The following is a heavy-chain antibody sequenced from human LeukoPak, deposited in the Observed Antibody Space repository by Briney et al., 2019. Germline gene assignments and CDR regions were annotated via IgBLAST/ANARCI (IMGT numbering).Heavy chain of an antibody. V-gene: IGHV5-51*01. CDR3: AIPPGYCGNDCSFDH. CDR2: IYPGDYET. J-gene: IGHJ4*02. CDR1: GYSFGNYW. D-gene: IGHD2-21*02. Sequence: GESLKISCEGSGYSFGNYWIGWVRQMPGKGLEWMGIIYPGDYETRYSPSFQGLVTISVDKSISTAYLQWSGLKASDTAMYYCAIPPGYCGNDCSFDHWGQGTLVTVSS.